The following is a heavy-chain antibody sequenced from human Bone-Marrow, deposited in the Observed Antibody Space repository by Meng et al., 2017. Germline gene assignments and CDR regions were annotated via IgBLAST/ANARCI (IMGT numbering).Heavy chain of an antibody. D-gene: IGHD2-2*01. CDR1: GYTFTSYY. Sequence: ASVKVSCKASGYTFTSYYMHWVRQAPGQGLEWMGIINPSGCSTSYAQKFQGRVTMTRDTSTSTAYMEQRSLRSDDTAVYYCARDRRGFVVVPAAQYYYYYGMDVWGQGTTVTVSS. CDR3: ARDRRGFVVVPAAQYYYYYGMDV. V-gene: IGHV1-46*01. J-gene: IGHJ6*02. CDR2: INPSGCST.